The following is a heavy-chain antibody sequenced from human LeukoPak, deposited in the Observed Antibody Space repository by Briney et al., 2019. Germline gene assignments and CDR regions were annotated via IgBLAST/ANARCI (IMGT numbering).Heavy chain of an antibody. CDR2: IYYSGST. J-gene: IGHJ5*02. CDR3: ARVDYERNWFDP. V-gene: IGHV4-59*01. CDR1: GGSISSYY. D-gene: IGHD4-17*01. Sequence: SETLSLTCTVSGGSISSYYWNWIRQPPGKGLEWIGNIYYSGSTNYNPSLKSRVTISVDTSKNQYSLKLSSVTAADTAVYYCARVDYERNWFDPWGQGTLVTVSS.